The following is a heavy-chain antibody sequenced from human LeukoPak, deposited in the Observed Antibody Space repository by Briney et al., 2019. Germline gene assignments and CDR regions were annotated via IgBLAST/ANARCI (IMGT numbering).Heavy chain of an antibody. Sequence: SGTLPLTCAVSGGSISSTNWWSWVRQSPGKGLEWIGEINRSGSTNYNPSLRSRVTISVDTSKNQFSLKLSSMTAADTAVYYCARGPDGGNSLRYFDYWGQGILVTVSS. J-gene: IGHJ4*02. CDR1: GGSISSTNW. D-gene: IGHD4-23*01. V-gene: IGHV4-4*02. CDR3: ARGPDGGNSLRYFDY. CDR2: INRSGST.